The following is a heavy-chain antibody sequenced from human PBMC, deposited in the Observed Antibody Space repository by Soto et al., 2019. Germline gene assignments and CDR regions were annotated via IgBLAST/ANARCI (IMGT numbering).Heavy chain of an antibody. D-gene: IGHD2-8*01. J-gene: IGHJ4*02. V-gene: IGHV1-58*01. CDR1: GFTCGSSA. CDR2: IVVARGYS. CDR3: ASDVIGVPRVFHH. Sequence: LVQSGPDVKKPWTSVKVSCKTSGFTCGSSAVKWVRHVRGQRLEWIGWIVVARGYSDVAQKFQDRVSLTSDLATNTTFMELSTLTSEDSAMYCCASDVIGVPRVFHHCGQGHMVSLSS.